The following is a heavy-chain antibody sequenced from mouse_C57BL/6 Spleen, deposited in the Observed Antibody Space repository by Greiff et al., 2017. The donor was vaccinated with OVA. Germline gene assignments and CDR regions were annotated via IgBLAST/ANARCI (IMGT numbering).Heavy chain of an antibody. CDR2: IDPENGDT. D-gene: IGHD4-1*01. V-gene: IGHV14-4*01. CDR3: TTITGDY. Sequence: VQLQQSGAELVRPGASVKLSCTASGFNIKDDYMHWVKQRPEQGLEWIGWIDPENGDTEYASKFQGKATITADTSSYTAYLQLSSLTSEDTAVYYCTTITGDYWGQGTTLTVSS. CDR1: GFNIKDDY. J-gene: IGHJ2*01.